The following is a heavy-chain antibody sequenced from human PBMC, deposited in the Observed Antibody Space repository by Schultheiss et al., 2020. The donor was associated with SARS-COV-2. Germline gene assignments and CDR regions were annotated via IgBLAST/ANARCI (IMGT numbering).Heavy chain of an antibody. CDR1: GFSFSSSW. CDR3: VRAGGSSN. D-gene: IGHD3-10*01. V-gene: IGHV3-74*01. CDR2: INSDGSTT. J-gene: IGHJ4*02. Sequence: GGSLRLSCAASGFSFSSSWIHWVRQAPGKGLMWVSRINSDGSTTTYADSVKGRFTISRDNAKSTLYLQMNSLKAEDTAVYYCVRAGGSSNWGQGTLVTVSS.